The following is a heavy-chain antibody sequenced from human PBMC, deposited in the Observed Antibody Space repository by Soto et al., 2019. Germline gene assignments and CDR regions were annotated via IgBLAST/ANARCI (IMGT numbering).Heavy chain of an antibody. D-gene: IGHD3-16*01. CDR1: GYAFSDFY. J-gene: IGHJ6*02. CDR3: ARESVIDQGGFYYYYGMDV. V-gene: IGHV1-2*02. CDR2: INCKSGGT. Sequence: QMQLVQSGAEVRKPGASLKVSCQASGYAFSDFYIHWVRQAPGEGLEWLGWINCKSGGTKFAQRFQGRVTLTRDTPISTAYMEMSSLTSKDTAVYYCARESVIDQGGFYYYYGMDVWGQGTTLTVPS.